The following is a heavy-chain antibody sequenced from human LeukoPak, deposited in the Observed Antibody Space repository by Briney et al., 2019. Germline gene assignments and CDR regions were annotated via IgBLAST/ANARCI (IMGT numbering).Heavy chain of an antibody. CDR3: AREGYYDSSGYSDY. V-gene: IGHV4-31*03. CDR1: GGSISSGGYY. J-gene: IGHJ4*02. Sequence: SETLSLTCTVSGGSISSGGYYWSWIRQHPGKGLEWIGYIYYSGSTYYNPSLKSRVTISVDTSKNQFSLKLSSVTAADTAVYYCAREGYYDSSGYSDYWGQGTLVTVSS. CDR2: IYYSGST. D-gene: IGHD3-22*01.